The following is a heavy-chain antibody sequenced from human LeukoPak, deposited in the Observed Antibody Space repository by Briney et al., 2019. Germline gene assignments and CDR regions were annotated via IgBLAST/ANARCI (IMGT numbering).Heavy chain of an antibody. V-gene: IGHV4-59*01. CDR3: ARMGDYYDSSGYYWFDP. D-gene: IGHD3-22*01. CDR2: IYYSGST. CDR1: GGSISSYY. J-gene: IGHJ5*02. Sequence: PSETLSLTRTVSGGSISSYYWSWIRQPPGKGLEWIGYIYYSGSTNYNPSLKSRVTTSVDTSKNQFSLKLSSVTAADTAVYYCARMGDYYDSSGYYWFDPWGQGTLVTVSS.